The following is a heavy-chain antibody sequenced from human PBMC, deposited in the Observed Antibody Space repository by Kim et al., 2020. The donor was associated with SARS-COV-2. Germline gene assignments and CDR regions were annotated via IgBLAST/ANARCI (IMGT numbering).Heavy chain of an antibody. Sequence: GGSLRLSCAASGFTVSSNYMSWVRQAPGKGLEWVSVIYSGGRTYYADSVKGRFTISRDNSKNTLYLQMNILRAEDTAVYYCARDLENYDILTGYQYYYGMDVWGQGTTVTVSS. J-gene: IGHJ6*02. CDR3: ARDLENYDILTGYQYYYGMDV. CDR1: GFTVSSNY. D-gene: IGHD3-9*01. CDR2: IYSGGRT. V-gene: IGHV3-53*01.